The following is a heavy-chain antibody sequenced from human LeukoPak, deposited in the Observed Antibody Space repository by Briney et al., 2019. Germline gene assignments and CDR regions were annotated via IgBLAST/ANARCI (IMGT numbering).Heavy chain of an antibody. Sequence: KPSETLSLTCAVYGGSFSGYYWSWIRQPPGKGLEWIGEINHSGSANYNPSLKSRVTISVDTSKNQFSLKLSSVTAADTAVYYCARSEWFGEFEEPSWGQGTLVAVST. CDR2: INHSGSA. V-gene: IGHV4-34*01. CDR1: GGSFSGYY. CDR3: ARSEWFGEFEEPS. J-gene: IGHJ5*02. D-gene: IGHD3-10*01.